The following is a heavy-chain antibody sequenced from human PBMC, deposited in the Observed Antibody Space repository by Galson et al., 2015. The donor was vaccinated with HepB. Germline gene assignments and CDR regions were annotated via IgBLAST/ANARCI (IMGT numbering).Heavy chain of an antibody. Sequence: TLSLTCTVSGDAISNGGYQWGWIRQHPGKGLEWIGNIYYSGSTDYNPSLKSRLTISVDTSKNQFSLEMRSITTADTAIYYCARVVWFGDLNYFKNWGQGTLVTVSS. V-gene: IGHV4-31*03. CDR3: ARVVWFGDLNYFKN. CDR1: GDAISNGGYQ. D-gene: IGHD3-10*01. CDR2: IYYSGST. J-gene: IGHJ1*01.